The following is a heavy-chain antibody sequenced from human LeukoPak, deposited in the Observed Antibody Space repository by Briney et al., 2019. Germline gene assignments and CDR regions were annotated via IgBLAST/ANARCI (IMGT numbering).Heavy chain of an antibody. D-gene: IGHD3-22*01. V-gene: IGHV3-21*01. CDR1: GFTFSSYS. CDR3: ARVVGSGSGSHY. CDR2: ISSSSSYI. Sequence: GGSLRLSCAASGFTFSSYSMNWVRQAPGKGLEWVSSISSSSSYIYYADSVKGRFTISRDNAKNSLYLQMNSLGAEDTAVYYCARVVGSGSGSHYWGQGTLVTVSS. J-gene: IGHJ4*02.